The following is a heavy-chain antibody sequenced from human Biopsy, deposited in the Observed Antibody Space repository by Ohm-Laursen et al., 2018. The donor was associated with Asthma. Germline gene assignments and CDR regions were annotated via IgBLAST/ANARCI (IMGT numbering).Heavy chain of an antibody. J-gene: IGHJ3*02. V-gene: IGHV3-30*01. CDR3: VRDGTDDAFDI. CDR1: GFSFSNFA. D-gene: IGHD1-1*01. Sequence: SLRLSCAASGFSFSNFAIHWVRQAPGKGLEWVGVISKDASTQDCADSVKGRFTMARDNSKNTLDLQMNSLREEDTAVYYCVRDGTDDAFDIWGQGTVVSVSS. CDR2: ISKDASTQ.